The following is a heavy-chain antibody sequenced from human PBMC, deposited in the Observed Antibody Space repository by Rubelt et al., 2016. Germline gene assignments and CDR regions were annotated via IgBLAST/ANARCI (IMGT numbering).Heavy chain of an antibody. CDR3: ARDRIRIAARQGWYFDL. CDR1: GYTFTSYG. V-gene: IGHV1-18*01. D-gene: IGHD6-6*01. CDR2: ISAYNGTT. Sequence: QVQLVQSGAEVKKPGASVKVSCKASGYTFTSYGISWVRQAPGQGLEWMGWISAYNGTTNYAQKLQGRVTMTTDTSTSTAYMELRSLRSDDTAVYYCARDRIRIAARQGWYFDLWGRGTLVTVSS. J-gene: IGHJ2*01.